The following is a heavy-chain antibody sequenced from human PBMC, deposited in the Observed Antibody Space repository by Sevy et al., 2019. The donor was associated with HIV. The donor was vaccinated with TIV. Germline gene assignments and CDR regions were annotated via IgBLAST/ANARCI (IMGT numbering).Heavy chain of an antibody. J-gene: IGHJ4*02. CDR1: GYTLTKLP. V-gene: IGHV1-24*01. Sequence: ASVKVSCKVSGYTLTKLPMHWVRQAPGKGLEWMGGYDPEDDKRIYAQKFQGRVTMTEDTSTDTAYMELRILRSEDTAVYYCATTKDYYESSGSPFDYWGQGTLVTVSS. D-gene: IGHD3-22*01. CDR2: YDPEDDKR. CDR3: ATTKDYYESSGSPFDY.